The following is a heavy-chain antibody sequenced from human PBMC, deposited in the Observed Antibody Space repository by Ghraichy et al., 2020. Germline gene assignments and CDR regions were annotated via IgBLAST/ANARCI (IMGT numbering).Heavy chain of an antibody. CDR1: GYTFSDYY. CDR3: ARDRSSSWSGHYYYYGLDV. Sequence: ASVKVSCKASGYTFSDYYIHWERQAPGQWLEWMGWINPNSGATNYAQNFQVRVTLTRDTSTSTGYLELSRLTSDYTAVYYCARDRSSSWSGHYYYYGLDVWGQGTTVTVSS. V-gene: IGHV1-2*02. J-gene: IGHJ6*02. D-gene: IGHD6-13*01. CDR2: INPNSGAT.